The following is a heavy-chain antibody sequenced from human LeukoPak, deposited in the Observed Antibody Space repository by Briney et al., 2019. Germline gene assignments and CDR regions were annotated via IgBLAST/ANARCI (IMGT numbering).Heavy chain of an antibody. V-gene: IGHV3-30*03. CDR2: ISYDGSNK. D-gene: IGHD6-19*01. Sequence: GRYLRLSCAASGFTFSSYGMHWVRQAPGKGLEWVAVISYDGSNKYYADSVKGRFTISRDNSKNTLYLQMNSLRAEDTAVYYCARSIAVAGAWGQGTLVTVSS. CDR3: ARSIAVAGA. J-gene: IGHJ5*02. CDR1: GFTFSSYG.